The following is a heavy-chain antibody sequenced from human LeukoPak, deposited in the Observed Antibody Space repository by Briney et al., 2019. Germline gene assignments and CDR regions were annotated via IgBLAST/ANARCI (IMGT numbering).Heavy chain of an antibody. J-gene: IGHJ4*02. V-gene: IGHV3-33*01. CDR2: IWYDGSSK. D-gene: IGHD6-6*01. CDR3: AREAPGTYSSSSGADY. CDR1: GFSFSSYG. Sequence: PGGSLRLSCAAIGFSFSSYGMHWVRQAPGKGLEWVAVIWYDGSSKYYADSVKGRFTISRDNSKNTLYLQMNSLSAEDTAVYYCAREAPGTYSSSSGADYWGQGTLVTVSS.